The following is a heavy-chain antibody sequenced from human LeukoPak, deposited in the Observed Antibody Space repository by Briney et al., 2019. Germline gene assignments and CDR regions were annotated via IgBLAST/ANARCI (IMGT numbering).Heavy chain of an antibody. CDR3: TTDLSDWAFLEWWTTTFDAFDI. Sequence: RSGGSLRLSCAASGFTFSNAWMSWVRQAPGKGLEWVGRIKSETDGGTTDYAAPVKGRFTISRDDSKNTLYLQMNSLKTEDTAVYYCTTDLSDWAFLEWWTTTFDAFDIWGQGTMVTVSS. CDR2: IKSETDGGTT. D-gene: IGHD3-3*02. CDR1: GFTFSNAW. V-gene: IGHV3-15*01. J-gene: IGHJ3*02.